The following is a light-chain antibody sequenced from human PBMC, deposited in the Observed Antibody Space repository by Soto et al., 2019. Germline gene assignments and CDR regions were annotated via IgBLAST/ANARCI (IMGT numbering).Light chain of an antibody. CDR3: QQVKTYPLT. CDR2: AAS. J-gene: IGKJ4*01. Sequence: DIQLTQSPSFLSASVGDRVTITCRASQDISSHLAWYQQKPGKAPKLLIYAASTLQSVVPSGFGGSGSGTEFTHTITSLQPEDVATYYCQQVKTYPLTFGGGTKVEIK. CDR1: QDISSH. V-gene: IGKV1-9*01.